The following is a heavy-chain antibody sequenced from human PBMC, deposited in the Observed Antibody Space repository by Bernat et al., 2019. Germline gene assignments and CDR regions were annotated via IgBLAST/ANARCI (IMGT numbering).Heavy chain of an antibody. CDR1: GYTFTSYD. CDR3: ARAPAGGGDYIGWSYRCAFDI. D-gene: IGHD3-16*02. J-gene: IGHJ3*02. Sequence: QVQLVQSGAEVKKPGASVKVSCKASGYTFTSYDINWVRQATGQGLEWMGWMNPNSGNTGYAQKFQGRVTMTRNTSISTAYMELSSLRSEDTAVYYCARAPAGGGDYIGWSYRCAFDIWGQGTMVTVSS. V-gene: IGHV1-8*01. CDR2: MNPNSGNT.